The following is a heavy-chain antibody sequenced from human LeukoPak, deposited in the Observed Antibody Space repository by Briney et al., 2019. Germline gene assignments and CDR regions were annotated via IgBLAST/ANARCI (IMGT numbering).Heavy chain of an antibody. V-gene: IGHV1-2*02. CDR3: ARIPYYYGSGSYSLDY. J-gene: IGHJ4*02. Sequence: GSVKVSCKASGYTFIDYYMHWVRQAPGQGLEWMGWINPNSGGTNYAQKFQGRVTMTRDTSISTAYMELSRLISDDTAVYYCARIPYYYGSGSYSLDYWGQGTLVTVSS. CDR2: INPNSGGT. D-gene: IGHD3-10*01. CDR1: GYTFIDYY.